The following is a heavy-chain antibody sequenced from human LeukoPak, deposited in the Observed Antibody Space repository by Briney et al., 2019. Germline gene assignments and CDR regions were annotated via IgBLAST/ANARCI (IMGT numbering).Heavy chain of an antibody. CDR1: GITVSSHY. J-gene: IGHJ6*01. D-gene: IGHD4-17*01. CDR2: IDSGGST. V-gene: IGHV3-66*01. Sequence: GGSLRLSCAASGITVSSHYMTWVRQAPGKGLEWVSVIDSGGSTNSADSVKGRFSVSRDNSKNTLYLQMNSQRVEDTAVYYCARTYGDYDYYYGMDVWGQGTTVTVSS. CDR3: ARTYGDYDYYYGMDV.